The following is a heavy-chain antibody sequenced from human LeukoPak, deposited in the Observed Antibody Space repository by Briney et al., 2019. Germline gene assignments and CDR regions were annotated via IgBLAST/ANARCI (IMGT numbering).Heavy chain of an antibody. CDR1: GFIFSNDG. Sequence: GGSLRLSCAVSGFIFSNDGMHWVRQAPGRGGGGGAIICYDGSNKYYTDSVKGRFTISRDNSKNTLYLQMNSLRAADTAVYYCARDSGGSDWPLDYWGQGTLVTVSS. D-gene: IGHD3-10*01. V-gene: IGHV3-33*01. CDR2: ICYDGSNK. J-gene: IGHJ4*02. CDR3: ARDSGGSDWPLDY.